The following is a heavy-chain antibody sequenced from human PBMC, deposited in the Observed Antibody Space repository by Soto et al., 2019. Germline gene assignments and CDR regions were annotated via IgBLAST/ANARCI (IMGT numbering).Heavy chain of an antibody. CDR1: GGSISSGGYY. CDR3: ARVRGTIFGVAANFNWFDP. Sequence: SETLSLTCTVSGGSISSGGYYWSWIRQHPGKGLEWIGYIYYSGSTYYNPSLKSRVTISVDTSKNQFSLKLSSVTAADTAVYYCARVRGTIFGVAANFNWFDPWGQGTLVTVSS. CDR2: IYYSGST. J-gene: IGHJ5*02. D-gene: IGHD3-3*01. V-gene: IGHV4-31*03.